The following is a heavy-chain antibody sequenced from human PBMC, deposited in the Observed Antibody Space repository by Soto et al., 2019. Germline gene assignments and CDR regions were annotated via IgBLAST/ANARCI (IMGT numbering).Heavy chain of an antibody. CDR3: ARGIAVDWLDP. V-gene: IGHV4-39*01. CDR1: GGSISSSSYY. J-gene: IGHJ5*02. CDR2: IYYSGST. D-gene: IGHD6-19*01. Sequence: SETLSLTCTVSGGSISSSSYYWGWIRQPPGKGLEWIGSIYYSGSTYYNPSLKSRVTISVDTSKNQFSLKLSSVTAADTAVYYCARGIAVDWLDPWGQGTLVTVSS.